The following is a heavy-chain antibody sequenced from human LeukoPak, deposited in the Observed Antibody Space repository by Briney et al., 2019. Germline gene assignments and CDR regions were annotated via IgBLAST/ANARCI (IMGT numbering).Heavy chain of an antibody. CDR2: ISKSSTYI. D-gene: IGHD3-10*01. V-gene: IGHV3-21*01. CDR1: EFTFRTYS. J-gene: IGHJ4*02. CDR3: ARGSGVHY. Sequence: GGSLRLSCAASEFTFRTYSMNWVRQAPGKGLEWVASISKSSTYIYYADSVKGRFTISRDNSNNSLYLQMNSLGVDDTAVYYCARGSGVHYWGQGTLLIVSS.